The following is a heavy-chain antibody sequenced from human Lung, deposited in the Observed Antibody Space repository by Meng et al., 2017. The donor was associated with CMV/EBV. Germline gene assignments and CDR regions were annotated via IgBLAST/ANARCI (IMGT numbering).Heavy chain of an antibody. J-gene: IGHJ4*02. CDR3: ARVGQWLPIDY. V-gene: IGHV4-4*02. CDR1: GGSISSSDW. Sequence: QGQLWESGPGRVKPSGTLSPTCAVSGGSISSSDWWSWVRQPPGKGLEWIGEIYHSGSTNYNPSLKSRVTISVDKSKNQFSLNLSSVTAADTAVYYCARVGQWLPIDYWGQGTLVTVSS. D-gene: IGHD6-19*01. CDR2: IYHSGST.